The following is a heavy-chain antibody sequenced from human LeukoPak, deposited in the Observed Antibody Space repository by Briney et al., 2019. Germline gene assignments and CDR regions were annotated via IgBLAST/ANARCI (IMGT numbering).Heavy chain of an antibody. Sequence: GGSLRLSCAASGFTFSSYAMHWVRQAPGKGPEWVAFIRYDGGDKYYGDSVKGRFTISRDNSKNTLCLHTNSLRPEGTAVYYCARLSTAAAAGYNWFDPWGQGTLVTVSS. CDR3: ARLSTAAAAGYNWFDP. V-gene: IGHV3-30*02. CDR2: IRYDGGDK. CDR1: GFTFSSYA. D-gene: IGHD6-13*01. J-gene: IGHJ5*02.